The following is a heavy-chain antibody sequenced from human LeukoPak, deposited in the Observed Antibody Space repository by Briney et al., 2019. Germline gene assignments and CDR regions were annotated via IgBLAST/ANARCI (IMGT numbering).Heavy chain of an antibody. CDR1: GGSFSGYY. CDR2: IYYSGST. Sequence: SETLSLTCAVYGGSFSGYYWSWIRQPPGKGLEWIGSIYYSGSTYYNPSLKSRVTISVDTSKNQFSLKLSSVTAADTAVYYCARQPLLWFGELLKDYWGQGTLVTVSS. D-gene: IGHD3-10*01. CDR3: ARQPLLWFGELLKDY. V-gene: IGHV4-34*01. J-gene: IGHJ4*02.